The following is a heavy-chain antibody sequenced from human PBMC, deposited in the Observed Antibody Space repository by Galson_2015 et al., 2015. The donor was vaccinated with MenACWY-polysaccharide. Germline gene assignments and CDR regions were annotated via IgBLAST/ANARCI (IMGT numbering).Heavy chain of an antibody. J-gene: IGHJ3*02. D-gene: IGHD2-2*01. Sequence: SETLSLTCTVSGGSISSSSYYWGWIRQPPGKGLEWIGIIYYSGNTYYNPSLESRVTMSVDTSQNQFSLKLSSVTAADTALYYCARAPTPYCSSSSCFNKYAFDIWGQGTMVTVSS. CDR3: ARAPTPYCSSSSCFNKYAFDI. CDR2: IYYSGNT. CDR1: GGSISSSSYY. V-gene: IGHV4-39*02.